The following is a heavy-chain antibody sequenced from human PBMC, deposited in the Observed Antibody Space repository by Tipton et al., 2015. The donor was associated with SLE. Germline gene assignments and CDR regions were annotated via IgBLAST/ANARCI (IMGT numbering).Heavy chain of an antibody. CDR3: ARERITIFGVVTSPWFDP. CDR2: MWYENGGNK. D-gene: IGHD3-3*01. CDR1: GFSFSSFD. V-gene: IGHV3-33*08. J-gene: IGHJ5*02. Sequence: RSLRLSCEASGFSFSSFDMHWVRQAPGKGLEWVAVMWYENGGNKYYADSVKGRFTISRDNSKNTLYLQINSLRAEDTAVYYCARERITIFGVVTSPWFDPWGQGTLVTVSS.